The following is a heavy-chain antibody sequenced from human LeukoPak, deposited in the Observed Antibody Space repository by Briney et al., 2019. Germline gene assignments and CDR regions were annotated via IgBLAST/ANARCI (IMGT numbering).Heavy chain of an antibody. CDR2: ISSSSSYI. V-gene: IGHV3-21*01. CDR1: GFSFSSYS. CDR3: ARDAIVVVTAPDS. Sequence: GESLRLSCAASGFSFSSYSMNWVRQAPGKGLEWVSSISSSSSYIYYADSVKGRFTISRGNAKNSLYLQMNSLRAEDTAVYYCARDAIVVVTAPDSWGQGTLVTVSS. D-gene: IGHD2-21*02. J-gene: IGHJ4*02.